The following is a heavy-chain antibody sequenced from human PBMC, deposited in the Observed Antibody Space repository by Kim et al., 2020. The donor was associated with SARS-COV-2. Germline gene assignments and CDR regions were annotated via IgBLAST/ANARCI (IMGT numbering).Heavy chain of an antibody. CDR2: IYYSGST. V-gene: IGHV4-39*07. D-gene: IGHD3-3*01. J-gene: IGHJ5*02. CDR1: GGSISSSSYY. Sequence: SETLSLTCTVSGGSISSSSYYWGWIRQPPGKGLEWIGSIYYSGSTYYNPSLKSRVTISVDTSKNQFSLKLSSVTAADTAVYYCARDLRRFLEWLKENWFDPWGQGTLVTVSS. CDR3: ARDLRRFLEWLKENWFDP.